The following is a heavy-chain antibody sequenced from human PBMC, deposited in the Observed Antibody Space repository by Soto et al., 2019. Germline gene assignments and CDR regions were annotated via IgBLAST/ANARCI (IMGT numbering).Heavy chain of an antibody. CDR2: ISGSGGST. J-gene: IGHJ4*02. Sequence: GGSLRLSCAASGFSFSSYAMSWVRQAPVKWLEWVSAISGSGGSTYYADSVKGRFTISRDNSKNTLYLQMNSLRAEDTAVYYCATPEATWELLGVWGQGTLVTVSS. D-gene: IGHD1-26*01. CDR1: GFSFSSYA. CDR3: ATPEATWELLGV. V-gene: IGHV3-23*01.